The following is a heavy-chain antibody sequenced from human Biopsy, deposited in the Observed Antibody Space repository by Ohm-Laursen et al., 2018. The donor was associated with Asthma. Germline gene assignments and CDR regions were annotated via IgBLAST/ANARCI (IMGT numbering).Heavy chain of an antibody. D-gene: IGHD2-2*01. J-gene: IGHJ4*02. CDR3: ARGPEYVRSSGALDY. CDR2: IIPIFGPT. CDR1: GGTFSSNS. V-gene: IGHV1-69*15. Sequence: GSSVKVSCKASGGTFSSNSINWVRQAPGQGLEWMGRIIPIFGPTNYAQKFQGRVTISADDSTSTAYMELSSLSSEDTALYYCARGPEYVRSSGALDYWGQGTLVTGSS.